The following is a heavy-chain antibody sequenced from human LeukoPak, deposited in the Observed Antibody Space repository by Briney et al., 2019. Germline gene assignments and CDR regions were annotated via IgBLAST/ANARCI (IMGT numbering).Heavy chain of an antibody. Sequence: PGGSLRLSCAASGFTFSSYWMNWARQAPGKGLEWVASINHNGNVNYYVDSVKGRFTISRDNAKNSLYLQMSNLRAEDTAVYFCARVAEMATISYYFDYWGQGTLVTVSS. V-gene: IGHV3-7*03. J-gene: IGHJ4*02. CDR3: ARVAEMATISYYFDY. CDR1: GFTFSSYW. D-gene: IGHD5-24*01. CDR2: INHNGNVN.